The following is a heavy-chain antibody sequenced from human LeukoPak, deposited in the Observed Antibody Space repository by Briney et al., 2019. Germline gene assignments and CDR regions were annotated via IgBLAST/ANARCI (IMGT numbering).Heavy chain of an antibody. CDR2: IYHGGGI. V-gene: IGHV4-38-2*02. J-gene: IGHJ3*02. Sequence: SETLSHTCTVSGYSISSGYYWGWIRQPPGKGLEWIGNIYHGGGIYYNPSLKSRVTLSVDTSKNQFSLKLNSVTAADTAIYYCARLTSRMRTGPMMPIWGRGTMVTVSS. D-gene: IGHD2-15*01. CDR3: ARLTSRMRTGPMMPI. CDR1: GYSISSGYY.